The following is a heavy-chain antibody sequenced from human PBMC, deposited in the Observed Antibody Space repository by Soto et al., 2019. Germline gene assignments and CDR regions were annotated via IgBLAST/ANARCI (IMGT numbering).Heavy chain of an antibody. Sequence: GGSLRLSCAASGFTFSSYGIHWVRQAPGKVLEWVAVISYDGSNKYYADSVKDRFTISRDNSKKTLYLQMNSLRADDTAVYYCVAGQYFFDYCGQGTLVTVSS. CDR3: VAGQYFFDY. CDR1: GFTFSSYG. J-gene: IGHJ4*02. V-gene: IGHV3-30*03. CDR2: ISYDGSNK. D-gene: IGHD6-19*01.